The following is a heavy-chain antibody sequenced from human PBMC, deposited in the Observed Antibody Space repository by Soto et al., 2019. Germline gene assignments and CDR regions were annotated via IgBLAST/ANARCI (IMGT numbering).Heavy chain of an antibody. V-gene: IGHV1-18*01. J-gene: IGHJ5*02. CDR2: ISAYNGNT. CDR3: AREYARGIAAENWFDP. CDR1: GYTFTSYG. Sequence: GASVKVSCKASGYTFTSYGISWVRQAPGQGLEWMGWISAYNGNTNYAQKLQGRVTMTTDTSTSTAYMELRSLRSDDTAVYYCAREYARGIAAENWFDPWGQGTLVTVSS. D-gene: IGHD6-13*01.